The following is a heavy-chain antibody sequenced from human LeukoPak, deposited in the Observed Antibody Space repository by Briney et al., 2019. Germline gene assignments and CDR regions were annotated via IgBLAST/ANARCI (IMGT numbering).Heavy chain of an antibody. CDR2: ISWNSGSI. Sequence: PGGSLRLSCAASGFTFDGYAMHWVRQAPGQGLEWVSGISWNSGSICYADSVKGRFTISRDNAKNSLYLQMNSLRAEDTALYYCAREAHYGAAFDIWGQGTMVTVSS. CDR1: GFTFDGYA. CDR3: AREAHYGAAFDI. J-gene: IGHJ3*02. V-gene: IGHV3-9*01. D-gene: IGHD4-17*01.